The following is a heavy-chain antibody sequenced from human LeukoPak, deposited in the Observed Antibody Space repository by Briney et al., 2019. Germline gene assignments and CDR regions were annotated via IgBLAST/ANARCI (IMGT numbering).Heavy chain of an antibody. CDR2: ISSSSSYI. Sequence: PRGSLRLSCAASGFTFSSYSMNWVRQAPGKGLEWVSSISSSSSYIYYADSVKGRFTISRDNAKNSLYLQMNSLRAEDTAVYYCARDRDYYGSGSYYNVHAFDIWGQGTMVTVSS. D-gene: IGHD3-10*01. CDR3: ARDRDYYGSGSYYNVHAFDI. J-gene: IGHJ3*02. CDR1: GFTFSSYS. V-gene: IGHV3-21*04.